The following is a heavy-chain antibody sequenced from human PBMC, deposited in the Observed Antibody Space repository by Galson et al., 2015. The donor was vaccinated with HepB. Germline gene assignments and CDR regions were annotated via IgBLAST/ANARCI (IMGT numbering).Heavy chain of an antibody. D-gene: IGHD3-3*01. CDR3: ARNSFWQHLVPQDGLDK. CDR1: GFTFSSYG. J-gene: IGHJ4*02. Sequence: SLRLSCAASGFTFSSYGMNWVRQAPGKGLEWVSSISSISSYISYADSVKGRFTISRDNAKNSVFLQMNRLRGEDTAVYYCARNSFWQHLVPQDGLDKWGQGTLVTVSS. V-gene: IGHV3-21*01. CDR2: ISSISSYI.